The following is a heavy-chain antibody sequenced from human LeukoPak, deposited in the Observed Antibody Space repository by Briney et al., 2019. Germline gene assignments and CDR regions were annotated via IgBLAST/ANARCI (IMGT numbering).Heavy chain of an antibody. CDR1: SGSVSSPSYY. D-gene: IGHD3-22*01. CDR3: ARWDYYDSSGYYFGFDY. Sequence: SETLSLTCTVSSGSVSSPSYYWSWIRQPPGKGLEWIGYIYYSGSTNYNPSLKSRVTISVDTSKNQFSLKLSSVTAADTAVYYCARWDYYDSSGYYFGFDYWGQGTLVTVSS. V-gene: IGHV4-61*01. J-gene: IGHJ4*02. CDR2: IYYSGST.